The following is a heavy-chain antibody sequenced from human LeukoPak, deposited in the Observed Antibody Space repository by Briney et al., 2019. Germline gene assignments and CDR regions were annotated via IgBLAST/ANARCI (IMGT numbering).Heavy chain of an antibody. CDR1: GFTFSSYT. D-gene: IGHD4-17*01. V-gene: IGHV3-21*01. CDR3: AKVDYGDEYYYYYGMDV. CDR2: ISGTTYI. Sequence: GGSLRLSCAASGFTFSSYTMNWVRQAPGKGLEWVSSISGTTYIYYADSMKGRFTISRDNAKNSLYLQMNSLRAEDTAVYYCAKVDYGDEYYYYYGMDVWGQGTTVTVSS. J-gene: IGHJ6*02.